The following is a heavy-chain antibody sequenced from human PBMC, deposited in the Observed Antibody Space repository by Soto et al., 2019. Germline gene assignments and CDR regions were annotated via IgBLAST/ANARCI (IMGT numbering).Heavy chain of an antibody. V-gene: IGHV1-3*01. Sequence: ASVKVSCKASGYTFTSYAMHWVRQAPGQRLEWMGWINAGNGNTKYSQKFQGRVTITRDTSASTAYMELSSLRSEDTAVYYCARGRITGTITSVTLDYWGQGTLVTVSS. CDR3: ARGRITGTITSVTLDY. CDR1: GYTFTSYA. CDR2: INAGNGNT. J-gene: IGHJ4*02. D-gene: IGHD1-20*01.